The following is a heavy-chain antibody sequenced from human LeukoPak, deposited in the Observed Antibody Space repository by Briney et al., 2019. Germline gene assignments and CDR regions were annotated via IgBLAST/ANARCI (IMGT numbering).Heavy chain of an antibody. CDR1: GFTFSSYW. CDR2: INSDGSGT. J-gene: IGHJ4*02. CDR3: AKERPYSSSLNLYYFDY. V-gene: IGHV3-74*03. Sequence: GGSLRLSCAASGFTFSSYWMHWVRQAPGKGLVWVSRINSDGSGTTYADSVKGRFTISRDNSKNTLYLQMNSLRAEDTAVYYCAKERPYSSSLNLYYFDYWGQGTLVTVSS. D-gene: IGHD6-13*01.